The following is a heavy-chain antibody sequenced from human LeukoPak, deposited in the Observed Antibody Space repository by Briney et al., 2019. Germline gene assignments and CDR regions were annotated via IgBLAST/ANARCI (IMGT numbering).Heavy chain of an antibody. D-gene: IGHD4-17*01. V-gene: IGHV4-31*03. CDR1: GGSISSGGYY. CDR3: ASSGGTVETTVTTYPYYYYGMDV. CDR2: IYYSGST. Sequence: SETLSLTCTVSGGSISSGGYYWSWIRQHPGKGLEWIGYIYYSGSTYYNPSLKSRVTISVDTSKNQFSLKLSSVTAADTAVYYCASSGGTVETTVTTYPYYYYGMDVWGQGTTVTVSS. J-gene: IGHJ6*02.